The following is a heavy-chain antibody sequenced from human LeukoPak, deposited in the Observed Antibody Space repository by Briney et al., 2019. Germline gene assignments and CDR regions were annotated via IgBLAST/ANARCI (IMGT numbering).Heavy chain of an antibody. Sequence: SETLSLTCTVSGGSISSYYWSWIRQPPGKGLEWIGYIYHSGSTYYNPSLKSRVTISVDRSKNQFSLKLSSVTAADTAVYYCARGYYSNYVSWFDPWGQGTLVTVSS. D-gene: IGHD4-4*01. V-gene: IGHV4-59*12. J-gene: IGHJ5*02. CDR3: ARGYYSNYVSWFDP. CDR2: IYHSGST. CDR1: GGSISSYY.